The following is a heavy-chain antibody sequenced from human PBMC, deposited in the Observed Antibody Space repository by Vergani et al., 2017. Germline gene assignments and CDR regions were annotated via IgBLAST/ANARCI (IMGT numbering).Heavy chain of an antibody. CDR1: GGSISSGSYY. V-gene: IGHV4-61*02. Sequence: QVQLQESGPGLVKPSQTLSLTCTVSGGSISSGSYYWSWIRQPAGKGLEWIGRIYTSGSTNYNPSLKSRVTISVDTSMNQFSLKLSSVTAADTAVYYCARGASYYYGSGNLDPWGQGTLVTVSS. D-gene: IGHD3-10*01. CDR2: IYTSGST. CDR3: ARGASYYYGSGNLDP. J-gene: IGHJ5*02.